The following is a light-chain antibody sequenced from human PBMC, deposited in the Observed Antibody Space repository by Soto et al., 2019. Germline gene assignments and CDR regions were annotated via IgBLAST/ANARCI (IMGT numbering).Light chain of an antibody. CDR3: AAWDDSRSGVV. Sequence: QSVLTQPPSASATPGQRVTISCSGSSSNIGGNYVYWYQQLPGTAPKLLIYRNNQRPSGVPDRFSGAKSGTTASLAISGGRSEEEADDYCAAWDDSRSGVVFGGGTKLTVL. J-gene: IGLJ2*01. V-gene: IGLV1-47*01. CDR2: RNN. CDR1: SSNIGGNY.